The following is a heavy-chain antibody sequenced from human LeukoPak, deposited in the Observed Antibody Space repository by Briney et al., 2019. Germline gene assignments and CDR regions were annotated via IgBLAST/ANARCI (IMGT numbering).Heavy chain of an antibody. D-gene: IGHD7-27*01. CDR3: ARAKLGIGGMDV. CDR2: INDSGST. Sequence: PSETLSLTCAESGGSFSGYYWSWIRQSPGKGLEWIGEINDSGSTSYNPSLKSRVTISLDTSKTQFSLRLTSVTAADTAVYYCARAKLGIGGMDVWGQGTTVTVSS. J-gene: IGHJ6*02. V-gene: IGHV4-34*01. CDR1: GGSFSGYY.